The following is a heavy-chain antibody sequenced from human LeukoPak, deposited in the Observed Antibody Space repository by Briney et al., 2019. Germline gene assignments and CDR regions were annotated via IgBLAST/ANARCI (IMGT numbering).Heavy chain of an antibody. V-gene: IGHV3-11*01. J-gene: IGHJ1*01. CDR1: GVTFSGYH. CDR3: AGGWGYSHIYH. D-gene: IGHD5-18*01. Sequence: GGSLRLSCAVSGVTFSGYHMSWIRQAPGKGLEWLSYISSSGDTRDDADSVRGRFTISRDNAQNSVYLQMNSLRVEDTAVYYCAGGWGYSHIYHWGQGTPVTVSS. CDR2: ISSSGDTR.